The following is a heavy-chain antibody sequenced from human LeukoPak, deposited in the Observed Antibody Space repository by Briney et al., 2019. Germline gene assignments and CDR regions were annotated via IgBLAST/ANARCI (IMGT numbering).Heavy chain of an antibody. D-gene: IGHD2-21*02. CDR2: ISGSGGST. CDR1: GFTFSSYA. V-gene: IGHV3-23*01. CDR3: AKAPKPIVVVTGIDY. Sequence: PGGSLRLSCAASGFTFSSYAMSWVRQAPGKGLEGVSAISGSGGSTYYADSVKGRFTISRDNSKNTLYLQMNSLRAEDTAVYYCAKAPKPIVVVTGIDYWGQGTLVTVSS. J-gene: IGHJ4*02.